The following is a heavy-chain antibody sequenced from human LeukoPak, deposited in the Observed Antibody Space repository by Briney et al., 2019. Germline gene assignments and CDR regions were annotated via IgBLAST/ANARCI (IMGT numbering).Heavy chain of an antibody. J-gene: IGHJ3*02. Sequence: SETLSLTCTVSGGSISGSSYYWGWIRQPPGKGLEWIGSIYYSGSTYYNPSLKSRVTISVDTSKNQFSLKLSSVTAADTAVYYCAILLPVEYCSSTSCSLDAFDIWGQGTMVTVSS. V-gene: IGHV4-39*01. D-gene: IGHD2-2*01. CDR2: IYYSGST. CDR1: GGSISGSSYY. CDR3: AILLPVEYCSSTSCSLDAFDI.